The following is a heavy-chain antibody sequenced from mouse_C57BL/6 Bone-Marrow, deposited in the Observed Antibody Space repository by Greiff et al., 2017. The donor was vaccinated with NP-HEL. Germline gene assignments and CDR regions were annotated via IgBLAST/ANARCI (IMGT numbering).Heavy chain of an antibody. CDR3: ASPHYYGSIYAMDY. J-gene: IGHJ4*01. V-gene: IGHV5-17*01. CDR1: GFTFSDYG. D-gene: IGHD1-1*01. Sequence: EVKVVESGGGLVKPGGSLKLSCAASGFTFSDYGMHWVRQAPEKGLECVAYISSGSSTIYYADTVKGRFTISRDNAKNTLFLQMTSLRSEDTAMYYCASPHYYGSIYAMDYWGQGTSVTVSS. CDR2: ISSGSSTI.